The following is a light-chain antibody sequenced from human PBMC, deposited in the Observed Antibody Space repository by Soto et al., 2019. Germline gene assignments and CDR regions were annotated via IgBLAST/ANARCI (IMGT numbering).Light chain of an antibody. Sequence: DIQMTQSPSTLSASVGDRVTITCRASQSISSWLAWYQQKPGKAPKLLIYDASSLESGVPSRFSGSGSGTEFTLTTSSLQPYDIATYYCQQYNSYSRTFGKGTKVQI. CDR1: QSISSW. J-gene: IGKJ1*01. V-gene: IGKV1-5*01. CDR2: DAS. CDR3: QQYNSYSRT.